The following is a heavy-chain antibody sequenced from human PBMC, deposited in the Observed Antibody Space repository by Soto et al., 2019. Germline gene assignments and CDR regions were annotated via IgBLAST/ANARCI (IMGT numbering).Heavy chain of an antibody. Sequence: GGSLRLSCAASGFTFSSYGMHWVRQAPGKGLEWVAVIWYDGSNKYYADSVKGRFTISRDNSKNTLYLQMNSLRAEDTAVYYCAREGSSGWEYYYYGMHVSCPAPTVTVSS. CDR3: AREGSSGWEYYYYGMHV. CDR1: GFTFSSYG. V-gene: IGHV3-33*01. D-gene: IGHD6-19*01. CDR2: IWYDGSNK. J-gene: IGHJ6*02.